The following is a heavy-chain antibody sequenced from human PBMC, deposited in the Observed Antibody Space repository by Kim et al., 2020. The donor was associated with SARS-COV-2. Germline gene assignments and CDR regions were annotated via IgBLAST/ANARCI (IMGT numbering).Heavy chain of an antibody. J-gene: IGHJ3*02. D-gene: IGHD3-10*01. CDR2: ISSSSSYI. V-gene: IGHV3-21*01. CDR1: GFTFSSYS. Sequence: GGSLRLSCAASGFTFSSYSMNWVRQAPGKGLEWVSSISSSSSYIYYADSVKGRFTISRDNAKNSLYLQMNSLRAEDTAVYYCAVFHPVRIRTMGREGAFDIWGQGTMVTVSS. CDR3: AVFHPVRIRTMGREGAFDI.